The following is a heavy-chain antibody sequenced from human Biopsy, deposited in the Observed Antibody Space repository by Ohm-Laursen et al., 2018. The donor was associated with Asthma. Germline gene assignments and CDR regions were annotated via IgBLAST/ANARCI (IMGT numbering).Heavy chain of an antibody. V-gene: IGHV3-30*03. CDR2: IAWDGINS. J-gene: IGHJ6*02. D-gene: IGHD2-21*01. CDR3: ARAGESDLVGGLDV. Sequence: SLRLSCAAPGFTFSTYGIHWVRQAPGKGLEWVAYIAWDGINSYYADSVKGRFTISRDNSRNTLYLQKNSLRADDTAVYYCARAGESDLVGGLDVWGQGTTVIVS. CDR1: GFTFSTYG.